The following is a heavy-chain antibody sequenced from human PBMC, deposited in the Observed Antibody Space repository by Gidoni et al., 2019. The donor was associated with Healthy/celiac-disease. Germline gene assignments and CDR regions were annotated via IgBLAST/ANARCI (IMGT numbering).Heavy chain of an antibody. CDR2: IIPLLCIA. CDR3: ARDRAPPSYWNSDAFDI. Sequence: QVQMVQSGAEVKKPGSSVKVSCKASGGTFSSYAISWVRQAPGQGLEWMGRIIPLLCIANYAQKFQGRVTITADKSTSTAYMELSSLISEDTAVYYCARDRAPPSYWNSDAFDIWGQGTMVTVSS. J-gene: IGHJ3*02. D-gene: IGHD1-7*01. V-gene: IGHV1-69*04. CDR1: GGTFSSYA.